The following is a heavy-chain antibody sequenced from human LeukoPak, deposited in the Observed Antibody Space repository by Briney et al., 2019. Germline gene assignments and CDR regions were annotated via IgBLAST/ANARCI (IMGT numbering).Heavy chain of an antibody. CDR3: ARGYGRRQWLVGY. CDR1: GGSVSSGNYY. D-gene: IGHD6-19*01. V-gene: IGHV4-61*01. CDR2: IFDGGNT. J-gene: IGHJ4*02. Sequence: PSETLSLTCTVSGGSVSSGNYYWSWIRQPPGKGLEWIGYIFDGGNTNYNPSLKSRVTISVDTSKNQFSLNLTSVTAADTAVYYCARGYGRRQWLVGYWGQGTLVTVSS.